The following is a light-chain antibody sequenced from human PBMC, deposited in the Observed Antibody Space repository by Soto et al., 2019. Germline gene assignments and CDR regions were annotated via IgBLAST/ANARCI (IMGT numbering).Light chain of an antibody. Sequence: EVVLTQSPATLSLSPGERATLSCRASQSVTYLAWYQQKPGQAPRLLIYETSTRATGIPVRFSGSGSGTDFTLNISSLEPEDFAVYYCQQRTNWLITFGQGTRLEIK. CDR1: QSVTY. V-gene: IGKV3-11*01. J-gene: IGKJ5*01. CDR3: QQRTNWLIT. CDR2: ETS.